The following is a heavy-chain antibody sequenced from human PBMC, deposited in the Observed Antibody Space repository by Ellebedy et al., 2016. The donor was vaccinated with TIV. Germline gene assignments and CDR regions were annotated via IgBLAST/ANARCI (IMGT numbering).Heavy chain of an antibody. CDR2: ISSTGSDK. CDR1: GFPFSSYN. J-gene: IGHJ4*02. V-gene: IGHV3-21*06. D-gene: IGHD2-15*01. CDR3: ARGWSTPDS. Sequence: GESLKISCAVSGFPFSSYNMNWVRQSPGKGLEWVSSISSTGSDKYYAESVKGRFTISRDNAQNTLFLQMNSLRVEDTAVYYCARGWSTPDSWGQGTLVIVSS.